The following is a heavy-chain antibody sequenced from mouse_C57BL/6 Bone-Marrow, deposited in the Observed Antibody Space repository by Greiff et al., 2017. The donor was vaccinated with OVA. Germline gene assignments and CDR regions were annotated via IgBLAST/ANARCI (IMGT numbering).Heavy chain of an antibody. D-gene: IGHD2-4*01. J-gene: IGHJ4*01. CDR3: ARGGIYYDYPYYAMDY. CDR1: GFTFSSYA. Sequence: EVKLVESGGGLVKPGGSLKLSCAASGFTFSSYAMSWVRQTPEKRLEWVATISDGGSYTYYPDNVKGRFTISRDNAKNNLYLQMSHLKSEDTAMYYCARGGIYYDYPYYAMDYWGQGTSVTVSS. CDR2: ISDGGSYT. V-gene: IGHV5-4*03.